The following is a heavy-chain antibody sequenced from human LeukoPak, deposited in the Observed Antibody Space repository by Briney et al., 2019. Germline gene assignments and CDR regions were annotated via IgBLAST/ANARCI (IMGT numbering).Heavy chain of an antibody. J-gene: IGHJ4*02. D-gene: IGHD2-8*01. CDR1: GYTFTGYY. CDR3: ARGGYCTNGVCYHGARDY. Sequence: ASVKVSCKASGYTFTGYYMHWVRQAPGQGLEWMGWINPNSGGTNYAQKFQGRVTMTRDTSISTAYMELSRLRSDDTAVYYCARGGYCTNGVCYHGARDYWGQGTLVTVSS. CDR2: INPNSGGT. V-gene: IGHV1-2*02.